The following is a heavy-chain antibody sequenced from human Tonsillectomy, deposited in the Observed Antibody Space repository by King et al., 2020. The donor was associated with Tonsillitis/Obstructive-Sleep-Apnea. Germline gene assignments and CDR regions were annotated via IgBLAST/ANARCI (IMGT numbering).Heavy chain of an antibody. Sequence: VQLVESGGGLVQPGGSLRLSCAVSGFTFSSYAMSWVRQAPGKGLEWVSAISGSGGSTYYADSVKGRFTISRDNSKNTLHLQMNSPRAEDTAVYFCAKSASSSRKNYYYYYMDVWGKGTTVTVSS. J-gene: IGHJ6*03. CDR2: ISGSGGST. CDR3: AKSASSSRKNYYYYYMDV. CDR1: GFTFSSYA. V-gene: IGHV3-23*04. D-gene: IGHD6-6*01.